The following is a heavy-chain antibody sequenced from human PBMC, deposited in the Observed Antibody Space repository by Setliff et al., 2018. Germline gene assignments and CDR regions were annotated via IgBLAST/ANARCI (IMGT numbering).Heavy chain of an antibody. D-gene: IGHD5-12*01. CDR3: ARGGTFRYFDY. CDR2: MYYGGGGST. V-gene: IGHV4-39*07. J-gene: IGHJ4*02. CDR1: GASVSGNSYY. Sequence: SETLSLTXTVSGASVSGNSYYWGWIRQPPGKGLEWIGSMYYGGGGSTYYNASLKSRVTISVDTSKNQFSLKLRSVTAADTAVYYCARGGTFRYFDYWGQGTPVTVSS.